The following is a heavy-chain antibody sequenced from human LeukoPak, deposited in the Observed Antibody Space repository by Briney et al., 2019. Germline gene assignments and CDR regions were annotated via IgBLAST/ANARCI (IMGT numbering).Heavy chain of an antibody. V-gene: IGHV1-8*01. D-gene: IGHD2-21*02. CDR3: ARRPVICGGDCYYFDY. CDR2: MSPNSGNT. J-gene: IGHJ4*02. CDR1: GYTFTSYD. Sequence: ASVKVSCKASGYTFTSYDINWVRQATGQGLEWMGWMSPNSGNTGYAQKFQGRVTMTRDTSVSTAYMELSRLRSDDTAVYHCARRPVICGGDCYYFDYWGQGTLVTVSS.